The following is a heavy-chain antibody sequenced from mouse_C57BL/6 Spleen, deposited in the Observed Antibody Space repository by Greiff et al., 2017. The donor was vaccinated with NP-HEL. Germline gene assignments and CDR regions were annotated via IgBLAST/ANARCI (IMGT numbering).Heavy chain of an antibody. J-gene: IGHJ4*01. CDR3: ARHGFITRAMDY. CDR2: IWSDGST. CDR1: GFSLTSYG. D-gene: IGHD1-1*01. Sequence: QVQLQQSGPGLVAPSQSLSITCTVSGFSLTSYGVHWVRQPPGKGLEWLVVIWSDGSTTYNSALKSRLSISKDNSKSQVFLKMNSLQTDDTAMYYCARHGFITRAMDYWGQGTSVTVSS. V-gene: IGHV2-6-1*01.